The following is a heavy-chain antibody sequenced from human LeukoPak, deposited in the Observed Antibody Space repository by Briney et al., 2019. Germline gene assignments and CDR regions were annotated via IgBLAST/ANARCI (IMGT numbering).Heavy chain of an antibody. V-gene: IGHV3-74*01. J-gene: IGHJ4*02. CDR1: GHTFRNSW. CDR2: MNHDGSRT. Sequence: GVPLRLSCAASGHTFRNSWVHWIPQAPGKGLVWVSRMNHDGSRTDYADSVKGRFTISRDNAKNTLYLQMNSLRAEDTAVYFCARDLRGKSDYWGQGTLVTVSS. D-gene: IGHD4-23*01. CDR3: ARDLRGKSDY.